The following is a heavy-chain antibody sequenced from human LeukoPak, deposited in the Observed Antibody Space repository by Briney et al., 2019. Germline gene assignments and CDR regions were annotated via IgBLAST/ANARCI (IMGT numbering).Heavy chain of an antibody. CDR2: LYSGSST. D-gene: IGHD3-3*01. J-gene: IGHJ6*04. CDR3: ARVRFLDPSEDV. Sequence: GGSLRLSCAASGFTVSTNYMNWVRQAPGKGLEWVSILYSGSSTYYADSVEGRFIVSRDSSKNTLSLQMNDLRAEDTAVYYCARVRFLDPSEDVWGKGTTVTVSS. V-gene: IGHV3-53*01. CDR1: GFTVSTNY.